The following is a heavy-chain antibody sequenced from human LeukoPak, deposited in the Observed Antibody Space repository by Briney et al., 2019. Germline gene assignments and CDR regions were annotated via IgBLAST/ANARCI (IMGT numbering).Heavy chain of an antibody. J-gene: IGHJ4*02. CDR2: ISYDGSNK. D-gene: IGHD6-13*01. CDR1: GFTFSSYA. CDR3: ARDALVLQENYFDY. V-gene: IGHV3-30-3*01. Sequence: PGGSLRLSCAASGFTFSSYAMHRVRQAPGKGLEWVAVISYDGSNKYYADSVKGRFTISRDNSKNTLYLQMNSLRAEDTAVYYCARDALVLQENYFDYWGQGTLVTVSS.